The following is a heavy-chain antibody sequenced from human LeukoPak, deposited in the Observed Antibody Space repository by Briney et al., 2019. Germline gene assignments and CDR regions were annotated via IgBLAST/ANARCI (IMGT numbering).Heavy chain of an antibody. CDR3: ARVGGSGWYWTTSDYFQH. CDR2: IYHSGST. V-gene: IGHV4-38-2*01. J-gene: IGHJ1*01. Sequence: PSETLSRTCAVSGYSISSGYYWGWIRQPPGKGLEWIGSIYHSGSTYYNPSLKSRVTISVDTSKNQFSLKLSSVTAADTAVYYCARVGGSGWYWTTSDYFQHWGQGTLVTVSS. CDR1: GYSISSGYY. D-gene: IGHD6-19*01.